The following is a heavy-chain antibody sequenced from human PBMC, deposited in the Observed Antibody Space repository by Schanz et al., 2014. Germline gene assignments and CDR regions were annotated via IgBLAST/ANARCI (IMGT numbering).Heavy chain of an antibody. CDR2: ISSSSSYT. CDR3: ARDRDAGGYDS. D-gene: IGHD2-8*02. Sequence: QVQLVESGGGLVKPGGSLRLSCVASGFTFSDYYMSWIRQAPGKGLEWVSYISSSSSYTNYADSVKGRFTISRDNAKNSLYLQMNSLRAEDTAVYYCARDRDAGGYDSWGQGTLVTVSS. J-gene: IGHJ5*01. V-gene: IGHV3-11*06. CDR1: GFTFSDYY.